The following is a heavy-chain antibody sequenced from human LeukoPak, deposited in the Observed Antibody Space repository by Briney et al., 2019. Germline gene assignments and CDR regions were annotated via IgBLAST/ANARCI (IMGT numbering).Heavy chain of an antibody. Sequence: PGGPLRLSCAASGFTFSSYAMHWVRQAPGKGLEWVAVISYDGSNKYYADSVKGRFTISRDNSKNTLYLQMDSLTSEDTAVYYCARDFFPVVDSTWYEIGYWGQGTLVTVSS. V-gene: IGHV3-30-3*01. CDR1: GFTFSSYA. J-gene: IGHJ4*02. D-gene: IGHD2-21*01. CDR2: ISYDGSNK. CDR3: ARDFFPVVDSTWYEIGY.